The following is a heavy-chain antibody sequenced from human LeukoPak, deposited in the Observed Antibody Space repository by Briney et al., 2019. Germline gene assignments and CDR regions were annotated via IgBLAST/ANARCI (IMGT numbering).Heavy chain of an antibody. CDR3: ASSTAVVPIPGETFNI. Sequence: GESLKISCKGSGYSFTNYWIGWVRQMPGKGLEWMGIIFPGDSDSRYSPSFQGQVTISADKSITTAYLQWGSLKASDTAMYYCASSTAVVPIPGETFNIWGQGTMVTVSS. CDR2: IFPGDSDS. D-gene: IGHD5-18*01. V-gene: IGHV5-51*01. J-gene: IGHJ3*02. CDR1: GYSFTNYW.